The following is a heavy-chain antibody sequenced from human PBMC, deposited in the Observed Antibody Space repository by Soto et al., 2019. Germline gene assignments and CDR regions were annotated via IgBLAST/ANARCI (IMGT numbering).Heavy chain of an antibody. CDR3: SRGSISWAFDY. J-gene: IGHJ4*02. CDR1: GFTFSGSA. CDR2: IRSKANNYAT. V-gene: IGHV3-73*02. Sequence: EVQLVESGGGLVQPGGSLKLSCAASGFTFSGSAMHWVRQASGKGLEWVGRIRSKANNYATAYTASVKGRFTISRDDSENRAYLQMNSLKPEDRAVYSCSRGSISWAFDYWGQGTLSPSPQ. D-gene: IGHD2-2*01.